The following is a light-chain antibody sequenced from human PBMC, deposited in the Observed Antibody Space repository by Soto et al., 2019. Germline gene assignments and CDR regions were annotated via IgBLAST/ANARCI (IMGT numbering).Light chain of an antibody. V-gene: IGKV2-28*01. J-gene: IGKJ5*01. CDR2: LGS. Sequence: DIVMTQSPLSLPVTPGEPASISCRSSQSLLYSNGNNYLNWYLQKQGQSQQLLIYLGSTRASGVPDRCSGTGSGTDFILKISRVEAEDVGVDYCLQARQTPPTFGQGTRLEIK. CDR3: LQARQTPPT. CDR1: QSLLYSNGNNY.